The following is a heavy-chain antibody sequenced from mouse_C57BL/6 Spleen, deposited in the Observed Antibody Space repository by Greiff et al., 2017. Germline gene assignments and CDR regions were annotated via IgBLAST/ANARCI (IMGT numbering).Heavy chain of an antibody. D-gene: IGHD1-1*01. CDR3: VGDYGSSYHFDY. CDR2: IRSKSNNYAT. J-gene: IGHJ2*01. V-gene: IGHV10-1*01. CDR1: GFSFNTYA. Sequence: EVKLVESGGGLVQPKGSLKLSCAASGFSFNTYAMNWVRQAPGKGLEWVARIRSKSNNYATYYADSVKDRFTISRDDSESMLYLQMNNLKTEDTAMYYCVGDYGSSYHFDYWGQGTTLTVSS.